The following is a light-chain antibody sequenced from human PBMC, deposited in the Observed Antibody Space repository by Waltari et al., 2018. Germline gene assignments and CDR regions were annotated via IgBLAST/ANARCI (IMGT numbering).Light chain of an antibody. CDR2: QDT. V-gene: IGLV3-1*01. CDR1: KWGDKY. Sequence: SYELTQPPSVSVSPGPTASITCSGDKWGDKYACWYQQKPGQSPVLVIYQDTKRPSGIPERFSGSNSGNTATLTISGTQAMDEADYYCQAWDSSLVFGGGTKLTVL. CDR3: QAWDSSLV. J-gene: IGLJ2*01.